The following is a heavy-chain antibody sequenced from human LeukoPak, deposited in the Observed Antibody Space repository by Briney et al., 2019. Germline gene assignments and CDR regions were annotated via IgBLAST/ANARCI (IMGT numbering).Heavy chain of an antibody. CDR2: IYYSGYT. D-gene: IGHD3-10*01. CDR3: TRHGGQRADDY. J-gene: IGHJ4*02. Sequence: SETLSLTCTVSGGSISPYYWSWIRQPPGKGLEWIGYIYYSGYTNYNPSLKSRVTISVDTSKNQFSLNLSSVTAADTAVYYCTRHGGQRADDYWGPGTLVTVSS. V-gene: IGHV4-59*08. CDR1: GGSISPYY.